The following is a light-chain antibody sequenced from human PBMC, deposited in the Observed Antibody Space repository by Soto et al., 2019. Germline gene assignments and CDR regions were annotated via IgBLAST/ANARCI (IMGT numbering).Light chain of an antibody. J-gene: IGKJ3*01. V-gene: IGKV1-33*01. CDR2: DGS. CDR3: QQYDTLRVT. Sequence: DSPMTQSPSSLSASVGDRVTITCQASQDITNYLTWYQQKPGKAPNFLIYDGSTLETGVPSRFSGSGSGTHFTFTISCLQPEDIATYYCQQYDTLRVTFGPGTKVDIK. CDR1: QDITNY.